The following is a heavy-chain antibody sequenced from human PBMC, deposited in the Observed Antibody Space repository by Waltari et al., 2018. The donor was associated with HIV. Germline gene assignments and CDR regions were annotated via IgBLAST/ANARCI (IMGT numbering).Heavy chain of an antibody. Sequence: QVHLHESGPGMVKPSETLSLTCAVSGYSISRDYYWGWIRQPPGKGREWIGSASRSGSTYYSPSLKSRVTISLDTSKNQFSLKLNSVAAADTAVYYCGSGSRRGHSHGIDYWGQGTLVTVSS. V-gene: IGHV4-38-2*01. J-gene: IGHJ4*02. CDR2: ASRSGST. D-gene: IGHD5-18*01. CDR1: GYSISRDYY. CDR3: GSGSRRGHSHGIDY.